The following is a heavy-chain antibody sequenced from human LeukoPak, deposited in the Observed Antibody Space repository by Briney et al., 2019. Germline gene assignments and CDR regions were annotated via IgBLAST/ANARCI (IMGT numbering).Heavy chain of an antibody. J-gene: IGHJ4*02. Sequence: GGSLRLSCAASGFTFSSYTMNWARQAPGKGLEWLSYIGRSASAIHYADSVKGRFAISRDNAENSLYLQMNSLRAEDTAVYYCARDGTPHYTTGWVFFDYWGQGTLVTVSS. V-gene: IGHV3-48*04. D-gene: IGHD6-25*01. CDR1: GFTFSSYT. CDR3: ARDGTPHYTTGWVFFDY. CDR2: IGRSASAI.